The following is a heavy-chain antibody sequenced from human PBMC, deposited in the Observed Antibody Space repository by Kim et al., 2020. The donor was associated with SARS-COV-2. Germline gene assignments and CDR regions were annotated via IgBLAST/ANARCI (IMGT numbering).Heavy chain of an antibody. CDR1: GFTFSSHA. V-gene: IGHV3-30-3*01. CDR2: ISYDGSNK. D-gene: IGHD6-19*01. Sequence: GVSLRLSCAASGFTFSSHAMHWVRQAPGKGLEWVAVISYDGSNKYYADSVKGRFTISRDNSKNTLYLQMNSLRAEDTAVYYCARDPNSSGWYREWTYYYYGMDVWGQGTTVTVSS. CDR3: ARDPNSSGWYREWTYYYYGMDV. J-gene: IGHJ6*01.